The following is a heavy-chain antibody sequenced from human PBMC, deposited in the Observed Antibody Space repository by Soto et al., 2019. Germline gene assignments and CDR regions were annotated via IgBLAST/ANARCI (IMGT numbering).Heavy chain of an antibody. J-gene: IGHJ4*02. CDR3: ASAPDYYDSSGYYFDY. V-gene: IGHV4-30-4*01. CDR2: IYYSGST. D-gene: IGHD3-22*01. CDR1: GGSISSGDYY. Sequence: SETLSLTCTVSGGSISSGDYYWSWIRQPPGKGLEWIGYIYYSGSTYYNPSLKSRVTISVDTSKNQFSLKLSSVTAADTAVYYCASAPDYYDSSGYYFDYWGQGTLVTVSS.